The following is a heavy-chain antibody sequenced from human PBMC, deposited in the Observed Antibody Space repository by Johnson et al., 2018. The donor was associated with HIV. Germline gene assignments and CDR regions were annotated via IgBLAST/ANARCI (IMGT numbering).Heavy chain of an antibody. J-gene: IGHJ3*01. CDR2: ISYDGSST. CDR1: GFTFSSYA. Sequence: QVQLVESGGGVVQPGRSLRLSCAASGFTFSSYAMHWVRQAPGKGLEWVAVISYDGSSTYYADSVKGRFTISRDNAKNTMFVQMNSLRAEDTAVYYCARSGPNWAFDFWGQGTMVTVSS. D-gene: IGHD1-1*01. CDR3: ARSGPNWAFDF. V-gene: IGHV3-30*04.